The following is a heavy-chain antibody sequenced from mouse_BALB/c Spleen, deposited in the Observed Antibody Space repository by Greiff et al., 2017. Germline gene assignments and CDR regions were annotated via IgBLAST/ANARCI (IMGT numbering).Heavy chain of an antibody. CDR3: ARGDYDAGDY. J-gene: IGHJ2*01. CDR2: INPSSGYT. D-gene: IGHD2-4*01. V-gene: IGHV1-4*02. Sequence: QVQLQQSAAELARPGASVKMSCKASGYTFTSYTMHWVKQRPGQGLEWIGYINPSSGYTEYNQKFKDKTTLTADKSSSTAYMQLSSLTSEDSAVYYCARGDYDAGDYWGQGTTLTVAS. CDR1: GYTFTSYT.